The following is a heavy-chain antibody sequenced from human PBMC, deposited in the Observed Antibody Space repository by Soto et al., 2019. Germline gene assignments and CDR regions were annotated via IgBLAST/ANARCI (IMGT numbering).Heavy chain of an antibody. CDR2: VVPIFDRP. D-gene: IGHD3-22*01. Sequence: QMQLAQSGAEVKRPGSSVKVSCKASGYDFNTYPLNWVRQAPGQGLEWIGGVVPIFDRPHYAEHLQGRVAITADESSDTAFMELTRLTFEDTATYFCASFPFRHGDYYYSLPVDVWGQGTTVIVSS. CDR3: ASFPFRHGDYYYSLPVDV. J-gene: IGHJ6*02. CDR1: GYDFNTYP. V-gene: IGHV1-69*01.